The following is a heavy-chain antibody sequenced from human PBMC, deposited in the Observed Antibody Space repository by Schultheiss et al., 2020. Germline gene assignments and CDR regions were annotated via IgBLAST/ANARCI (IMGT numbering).Heavy chain of an antibody. CDR3: AKARKKAVAGKSYYFDY. V-gene: IGHV3-11*01. D-gene: IGHD6-19*01. J-gene: IGHJ4*02. CDR1: GYSISSGYY. CDR2: ISSSSRTI. Sequence: GGSLRLSCAVSGYSISSGYYWGWIRQPPGKGLEWVSYISSSSRTIYYADSVKGRFTISRDNAKNSLYLQMNSLRAEDTALYYCAKARKKAVAGKSYYFDYWGQGTLVTVSS.